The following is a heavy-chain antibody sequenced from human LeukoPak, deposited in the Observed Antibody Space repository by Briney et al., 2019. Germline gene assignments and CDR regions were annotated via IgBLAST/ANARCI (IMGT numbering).Heavy chain of an antibody. CDR2: ISSSSSYI. J-gene: IGHJ4*02. V-gene: IGHV3-21*01. CDR1: GFTFSSYT. D-gene: IGHD1-1*01. Sequence: GGSLRLSCAASGFTFSSYTMNWVRQAPGKGLEWVSSISSSSSYIYHADSVKGRFTFSRDNAKNSLYLQMNSLRAEDTAVYYCARSASWYSYFDYWGQGTLVTVSS. CDR3: ARSASWYSYFDY.